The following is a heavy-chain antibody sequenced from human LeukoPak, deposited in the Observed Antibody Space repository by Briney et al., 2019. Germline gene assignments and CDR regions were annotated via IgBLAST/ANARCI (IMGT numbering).Heavy chain of an antibody. CDR2: ISGSGGST. CDR3: AINSLQSYYYYYMDV. D-gene: IGHD4-11*01. Sequence: GGSLRLSCAASRFTFSSYGMHWVRQAPGKGLEWVSAISGSGGSTYYADSVKGRFTISRDNSKNTLYLQMNSLRAGDTAVYYCAINSLQSYYYYYMDVWGKGTTVTISS. J-gene: IGHJ6*03. V-gene: IGHV3-23*01. CDR1: RFTFSSYG.